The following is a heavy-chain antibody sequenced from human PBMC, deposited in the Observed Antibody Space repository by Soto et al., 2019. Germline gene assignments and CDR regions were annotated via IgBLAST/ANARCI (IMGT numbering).Heavy chain of an antibody. V-gene: IGHV5-51*01. CDR1: GYSFTSDW. D-gene: IGHD6-19*01. J-gene: IGHJ6*02. Sequence: GESLKISCKGFGYSFTSDWICWVRQMPVIAPACLVIIYPGDSDTRYSPSFQGQVTISADKSISTAYLQWSSLKASDTAMYYCARHSYSSGWTSYYYYYGMDVWGQGTTVTVSS. CDR3: ARHSYSSGWTSYYYYYGMDV. CDR2: IYPGDSDT.